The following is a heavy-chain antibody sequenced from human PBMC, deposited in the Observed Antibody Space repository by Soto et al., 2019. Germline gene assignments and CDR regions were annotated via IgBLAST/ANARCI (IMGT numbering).Heavy chain of an antibody. CDR2: IYPGGSDI. CDR1: GNSFIKYW. CDR3: ARHEVVFGLWAY. V-gene: IGHV5-51*01. D-gene: IGHD5-18*01. Sequence: GESLKISCKGSGNSFIKYWIAWVRQMPGKGLEWMGVIYPGGSDIRYSPSFQGQVTISADNSINTAYLQWSSLKASDTAMYYCARHEVVFGLWAYWGPGTLVTLSS. J-gene: IGHJ4*02.